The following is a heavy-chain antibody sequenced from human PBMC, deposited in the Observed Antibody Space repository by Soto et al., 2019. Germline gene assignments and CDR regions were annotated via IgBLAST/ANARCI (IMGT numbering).Heavy chain of an antibody. J-gene: IGHJ4*02. V-gene: IGHV3-23*01. CDR1: GFTFSTYA. Sequence: EVQLLESGGKLVQPGGSLTLSCAASGFTFSTYAMAWVRQAPGKGLEWVSGVSASGLNTDYADPVKGRFYISRDNSKNTVSLHMTSLRAEDTGLYYWAKDRPRRTSGYCFDYWGQGTPVTVSS. CDR2: VSASGLNT. CDR3: AKDRPRRTSGYCFDY. D-gene: IGHD1-1*01.